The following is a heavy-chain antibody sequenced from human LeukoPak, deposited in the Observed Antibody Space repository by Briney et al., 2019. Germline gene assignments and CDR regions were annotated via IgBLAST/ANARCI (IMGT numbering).Heavy chain of an antibody. J-gene: IGHJ4*02. Sequence: SETLSPTCTVSGGSISSYYWSWIRQPPGKGLEWIGYIYTSGSTNYNPSLKSRVTISVDTSKNQFSLKLSSVTAADTAVYYCAAAGLMWFDYWGQGTLVTVSS. CDR3: AAAGLMWFDY. CDR1: GGSISSYY. D-gene: IGHD6-13*01. CDR2: IYTSGST. V-gene: IGHV4-4*09.